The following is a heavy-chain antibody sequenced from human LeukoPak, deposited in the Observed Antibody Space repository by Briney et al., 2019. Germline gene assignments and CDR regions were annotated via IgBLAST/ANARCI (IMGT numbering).Heavy chain of an antibody. J-gene: IGHJ4*02. CDR2: ISSSSSYI. CDR3: ARRATTERGHSYGLDF. CDR1: GFTFSSYS. Sequence: GGSLRLSCAASGFTFSSYSMNWVRQAPGKGLEWVSSISSSSSYIYYADSLTGRFTISRDNAKNSLYLQMNSLRAEDTAMYYCARRATTERGHSYGLDFWGQGTLVTVSS. V-gene: IGHV3-21*01. D-gene: IGHD5-18*01.